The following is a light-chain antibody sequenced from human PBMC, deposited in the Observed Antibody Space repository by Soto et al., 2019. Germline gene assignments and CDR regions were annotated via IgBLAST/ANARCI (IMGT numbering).Light chain of an antibody. CDR2: TAS. J-gene: IGKJ4*01. Sequence: DIQLTQSPSFLSASVGYRVTITCRATQGISTYLAWYQQKPGRAPKLLIYTASTLQSGVPSRFSGSGSGTDFSLTISSLQPEDSATYYCQPLKSYPLTFGGGTKVEIK. CDR3: QPLKSYPLT. CDR1: QGISTY. V-gene: IGKV1-9*01.